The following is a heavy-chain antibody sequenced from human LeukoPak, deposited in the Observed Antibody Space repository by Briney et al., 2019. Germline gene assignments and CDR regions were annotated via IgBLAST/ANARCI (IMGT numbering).Heavy chain of an antibody. V-gene: IGHV4-59*01. CDR2: MYHSGST. CDR1: GGSISSDY. CDR3: ARVSIVYGMDV. Sequence: SETLSLTCSVSGGSISSDYWSWIRQPPGKGLEWIGYMYHSGSTNYNPSLKSRVTISLATSKKQFSLNLSSVTAADTAVYYCARVSIVYGMDVWGQGTTDTVSS. J-gene: IGHJ6*02. D-gene: IGHD3-3*02.